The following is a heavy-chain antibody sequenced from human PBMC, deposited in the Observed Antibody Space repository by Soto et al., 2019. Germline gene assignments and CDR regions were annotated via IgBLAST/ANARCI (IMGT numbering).Heavy chain of an antibody. Sequence: SENLSLTCTVSGGSISSYYWSWIRQPPGKGLEWLGYIYYSGSTNSNPSLKSRVTISVDPSKKQFSLKLSSVTAADTAVYYCARGGSGYDSCLDYSGQGTWVTVSS. J-gene: IGHJ4*02. D-gene: IGHD5-12*01. V-gene: IGHV4-59*01. CDR3: ARGGSGYDSCLDY. CDR1: GGSISSYY. CDR2: IYYSGST.